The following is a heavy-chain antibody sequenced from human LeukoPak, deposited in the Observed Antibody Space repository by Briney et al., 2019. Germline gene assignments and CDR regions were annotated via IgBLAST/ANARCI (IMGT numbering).Heavy chain of an antibody. CDR1: GYTFTSYG. CDR3: AREYFSLLYSSSFDY. CDR2: ISAYNGNT. V-gene: IGHV1-18*01. Sequence: ASVKVSCKASGYTFTSYGISWVRQAPGQGLEWMGWISAYNGNTNYAQKLQGRVTMTTDTSTSTAYMELRSLRSEDTAVYYCAREYFSLLYSSSFDYWGQGTLVTVSS. J-gene: IGHJ4*02. D-gene: IGHD6-6*01.